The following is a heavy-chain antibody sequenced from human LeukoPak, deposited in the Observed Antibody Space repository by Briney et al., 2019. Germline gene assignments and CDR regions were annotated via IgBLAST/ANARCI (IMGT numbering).Heavy chain of an antibody. V-gene: IGHV3-21*01. J-gene: IGHJ4*02. CDR3: ARDGWLDY. D-gene: IGHD6-19*01. CDR2: ITSSSSYI. Sequence: KPGGSLRLSCAASGFTFSSYTMNWVRQAPGKGLEWVSSITSSSSYIYYADSVKGRSTTSRDNAKNSLYLQMNSLRAEDTAVYYCARDGWLDYWGQGTLVTVSS. CDR1: GFTFSSYT.